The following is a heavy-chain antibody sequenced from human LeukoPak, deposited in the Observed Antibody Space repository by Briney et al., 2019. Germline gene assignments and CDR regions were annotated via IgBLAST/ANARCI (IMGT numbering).Heavy chain of an antibody. D-gene: IGHD2/OR15-2a*01. V-gene: IGHV3-48*03. CDR3: ARAKGKYFDL. CDR2: ISNGGSTI. J-gene: IGHJ4*02. CDR1: GFTFMSYE. Sequence: GGSLRLSCAASGFTFMSYEMTWVRQAPGKGLEWISYISNGGSTIFYADSVKGRFTISRDNTESSLYLQMSSQRGEDSALYYCARAKGKYFDLWGQGTLVSVSS.